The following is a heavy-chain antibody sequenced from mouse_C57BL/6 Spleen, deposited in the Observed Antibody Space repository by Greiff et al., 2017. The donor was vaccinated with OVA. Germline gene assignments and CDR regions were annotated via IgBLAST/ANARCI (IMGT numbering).Heavy chain of an antibody. CDR3: ARNRDGY. Sequence: EVMLVESGGGLVKPGGSLKLSCAASGFTFSDYGMHWVRQAPATGLEWVAYISSGSSTIYYADTVKGRFTISRDNAKNTLFLQMTSLRSEDTAMYYCARNRDGYWGQGTTLTVSS. V-gene: IGHV5-17*01. J-gene: IGHJ2*01. CDR1: GFTFSDYG. CDR2: ISSGSSTI.